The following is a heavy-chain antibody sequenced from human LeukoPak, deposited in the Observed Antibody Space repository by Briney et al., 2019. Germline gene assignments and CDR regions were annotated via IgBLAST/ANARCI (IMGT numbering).Heavy chain of an antibody. D-gene: IGHD3-22*01. CDR3: ARDGYYDSSGYYPDAFDI. V-gene: IGHV4-31*03. J-gene: IGHJ3*02. CDR1: GGSISSGGYY. Sequence: SQTLSLTCTVSGGSISSGGYYWSWIRQHPGTGLAWIGYIYYSGSTYYNPSLKSRVTISVDTSKNQFSLKLSSVTAADTAVYYCARDGYYDSSGYYPDAFDIWGQGTMVTVSS. CDR2: IYYSGST.